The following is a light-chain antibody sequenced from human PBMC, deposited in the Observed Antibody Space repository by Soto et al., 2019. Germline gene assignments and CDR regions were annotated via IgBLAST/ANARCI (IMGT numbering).Light chain of an antibody. CDR3: SSYTSSSTYV. J-gene: IGLJ1*01. Sequence: QSALTQPASVSGSPGQSIAISCIGSSSDVGGYNYVSWHQQHPGKAPKVVIYDVSNRPSGVSDRFSGSKSGNTASLTISGLQAEDEAYYYCSSYTSSSTYVVGTGTKVTVL. CDR2: DVS. CDR1: SSDVGGYNY. V-gene: IGLV2-14*01.